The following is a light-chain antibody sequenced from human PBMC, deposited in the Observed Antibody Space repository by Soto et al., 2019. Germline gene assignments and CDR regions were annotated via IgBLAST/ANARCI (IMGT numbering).Light chain of an antibody. CDR1: QSVSSN. Sequence: ETVMTQSPATLSVSPGEIATLSCRASQSVSSNLAWYQHKPGQDPRLLIYGASTSATGIPARFSGSGSGTEFTHTISSLQSEDVAVYYCQQDNNWPPYTFGQGTKLEIK. J-gene: IGKJ2*01. CDR3: QQDNNWPPYT. V-gene: IGKV3-15*01. CDR2: GAS.